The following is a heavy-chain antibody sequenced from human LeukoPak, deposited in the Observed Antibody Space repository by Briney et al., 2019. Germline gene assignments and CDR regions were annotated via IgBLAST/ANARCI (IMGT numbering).Heavy chain of an antibody. CDR3: ARLDSSSWYLVYNWFDP. J-gene: IGHJ5*02. V-gene: IGHV4-61*02. D-gene: IGHD6-13*01. Sequence: PSQTLSLTCTVSGGSISSGSYYWSWIRQPAGKGLEWIGRIYTSGSTNYNPSPKSRVTISVDTSKNQFSLKLSSVTAADTAVYYCARLDSSSWYLVYNWFDPWGQGTLVTVSS. CDR1: GGSISSGSYY. CDR2: IYTSGST.